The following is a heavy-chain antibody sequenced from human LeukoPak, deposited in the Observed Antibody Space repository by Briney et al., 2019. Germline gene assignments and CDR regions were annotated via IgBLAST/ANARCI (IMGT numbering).Heavy chain of an antibody. CDR3: AKAGYSGYGPWDY. Sequence: GGSLRLSCAASGFTFSSYEMNWVRQAPGKGLEWVAFIRYDGSNKYYADSVKGRFTISRDNSKNTLYLQMNSLRAEDTAVYYCAKAGYSGYGPWDYWGQGTLVTVSS. CDR2: IRYDGSNK. J-gene: IGHJ4*02. V-gene: IGHV3-30*02. D-gene: IGHD5-12*01. CDR1: GFTFSSYE.